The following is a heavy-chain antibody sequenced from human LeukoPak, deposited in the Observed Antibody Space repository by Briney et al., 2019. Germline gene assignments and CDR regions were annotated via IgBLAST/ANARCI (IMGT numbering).Heavy chain of an antibody. CDR2: INHSGST. J-gene: IGHJ4*02. CDR3: ARGCSSTSCLVY. CDR1: GGSFSGYY. Sequence: SETLSLTCAVYGGSFSGYYWSWIRQPPGKGLEWMGEINHSGSTNYNPSLKSRVTISVDTSKNQFSLKLSSVTAADTAVYYCARGCSSTSCLVYWGQGTLVTVSS. D-gene: IGHD2-2*01. V-gene: IGHV4-34*01.